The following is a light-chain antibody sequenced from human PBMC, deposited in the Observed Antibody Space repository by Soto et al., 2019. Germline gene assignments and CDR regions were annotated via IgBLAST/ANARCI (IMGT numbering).Light chain of an antibody. CDR1: QSISTY. Sequence: DIVLTQSPGTLSLSPGGRATLSCRASQSISTYLGWYQQKPGQAPRLLIYGASTRATGIPARFSGSGSGTEFTLTISSLQSEDFAVYYCHQYDSWTFGQGTKVDIK. CDR2: GAS. CDR3: HQYDSWT. J-gene: IGKJ1*01. V-gene: IGKV3-15*01.